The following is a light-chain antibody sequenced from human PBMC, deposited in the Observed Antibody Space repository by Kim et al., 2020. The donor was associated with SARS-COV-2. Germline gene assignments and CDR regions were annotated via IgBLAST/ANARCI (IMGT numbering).Light chain of an antibody. J-gene: IGLJ3*02. CDR2: GKT. CDR1: SLRRYY. V-gene: IGLV3-19*01. Sequence: SSELTQDPAVSVALGQTVRITCQGDSLRRYYASWYQQKPGQAPVPVIYGKTNRPSGIPDRFSGSSSGNTASLTIPGSQAEDEADSYFNSRDSSGNRWVFG. CDR3: NSRDSSGNRWV.